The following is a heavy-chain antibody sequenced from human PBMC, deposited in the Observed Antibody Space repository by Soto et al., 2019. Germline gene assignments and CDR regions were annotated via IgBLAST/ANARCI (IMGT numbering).Heavy chain of an antibody. D-gene: IGHD4-4*01. V-gene: IGHV3-23*01. Sequence: GSLRLSCEASGFTFSSFAMSLVRQPSGKGLEWFSAISATGTSTYYADSVKGRFTISRDNSKNTLHLQMNSLRVEDTAVYYCAKVLSSNYYLPGHWGQGTLVTVSS. J-gene: IGHJ4*02. CDR2: ISATGTST. CDR1: GFTFSSFA. CDR3: AKVLSSNYYLPGH.